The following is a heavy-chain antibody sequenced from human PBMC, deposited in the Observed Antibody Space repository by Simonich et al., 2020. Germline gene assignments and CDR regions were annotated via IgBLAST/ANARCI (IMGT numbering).Heavy chain of an antibody. D-gene: IGHD2-21*01. V-gene: IGHV1-2*02. CDR2: SNPNSGGT. CDR1: GYTFTGYY. J-gene: IGHJ3*02. Sequence: QVQLVQSGAEVKKPGASVKVSCKASGYTFTGYYMHWVRQAPGQGLEGVGWSNPNSGGTNYAQKFQGRGTMTRDTSISTAYMELSRLRSDDTAVYYCARNGLVGILKAFDIWGQGTMVTVSS. CDR3: ARNGLVGILKAFDI.